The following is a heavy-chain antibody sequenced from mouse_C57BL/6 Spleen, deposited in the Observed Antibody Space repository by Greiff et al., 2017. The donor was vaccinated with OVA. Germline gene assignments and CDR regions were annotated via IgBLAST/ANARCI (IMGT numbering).Heavy chain of an antibody. D-gene: IGHD4-1*01. CDR1: GYSITSGYY. CDR2: ISYDGSN. CDR3: ARDRTGLDY. Sequence: EVKLMESGPGLVKPSQSLSLTCSVTGYSITSGYYWNWIRQFPGNKLEWMGYISYDGSNNYNPSLKNRISITRDTSKNQFFLKLNSVTTEDTATYYCARDRTGLDYWGQGTTLTVSS. J-gene: IGHJ2*01. V-gene: IGHV3-6*01.